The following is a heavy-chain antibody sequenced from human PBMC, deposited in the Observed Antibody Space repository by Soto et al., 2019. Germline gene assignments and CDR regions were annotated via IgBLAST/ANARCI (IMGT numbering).Heavy chain of an antibody. CDR2: IYWNDDK. J-gene: IGHJ1*01. V-gene: IGHV2-5*01. CDR3: AHMLYSSGWYAEYFQH. CDR1: GIALSSSGVG. Sequence: LTCTFCGIALSSSGVGVGWIRQPPGKALEWLALIYWNDDKRYSPSLKSRLTITKDTSKNQVVLTMTNMDPVDTATYYCAHMLYSSGWYAEYFQHWGQGTLVTVSS. D-gene: IGHD6-19*01.